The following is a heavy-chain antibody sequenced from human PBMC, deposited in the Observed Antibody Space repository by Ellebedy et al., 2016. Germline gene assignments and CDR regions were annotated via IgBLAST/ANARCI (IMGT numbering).Heavy chain of an antibody. Sequence: GGSLRLXXAASGFTFTTYNMNWVRQAPGKGLEWVSSISSSSTYIYYPDSVKGRFTISRDNAKNSLYLQMNSLRAEDTAVYYCARADIGFGEGWYFDLWGRGTLVTVS. D-gene: IGHD3-10*01. V-gene: IGHV3-21*01. CDR3: ARADIGFGEGWYFDL. CDR2: ISSSSTYI. J-gene: IGHJ2*01. CDR1: GFTFTTYN.